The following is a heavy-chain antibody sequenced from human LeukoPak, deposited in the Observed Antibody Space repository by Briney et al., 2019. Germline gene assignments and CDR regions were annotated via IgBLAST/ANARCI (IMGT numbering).Heavy chain of an antibody. V-gene: IGHV4-59*08. J-gene: IGHJ4*02. CDR2: IYYSGST. D-gene: IGHD3-22*01. CDR1: GGSISSNY. Sequence: SETLSLTCSVSGGSISSNYWSWFRQPPGKGLEWIGYIYYSGSTTYNPSLKSRVTISVDTSKTQFSLKLTSVTAADTDVYYCAKYRSTSGYVDSWGQGTLVTVSS. CDR3: AKYRSTSGYVDS.